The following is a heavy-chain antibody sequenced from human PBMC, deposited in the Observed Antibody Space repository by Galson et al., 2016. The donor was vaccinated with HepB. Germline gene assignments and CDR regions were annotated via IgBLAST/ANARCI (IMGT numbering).Heavy chain of an antibody. J-gene: IGHJ4*02. Sequence: SLRLSCAASGFIFSPYTFNWVRQAPGKGLEWLSSISSTSSYIYYADSVKGRFTISRDDAKNSLPLQMNSLSVEDTAVYFCARDGHVWGAYRKGIDSWGQGTLVSVSS. CDR3: ARDGHVWGAYRKGIDS. V-gene: IGHV3-21*01. D-gene: IGHD3-16*02. CDR1: GFIFSPYT. CDR2: ISSTSSYI.